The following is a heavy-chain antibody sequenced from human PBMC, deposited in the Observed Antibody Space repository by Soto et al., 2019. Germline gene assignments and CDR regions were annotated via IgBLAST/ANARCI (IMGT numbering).Heavy chain of an antibody. V-gene: IGHV3-21*01. CDR1: GFTFSSYS. CDR3: ARGSLWFGELARYMDV. CDR2: ISSSSSYI. D-gene: IGHD3-10*01. J-gene: IGHJ6*03. Sequence: GGSLRLSCAASGFTFSSYSMNWVRQAPGKGLEWVSSISSSSSYIYYADSVKGRFTISRDNAKNSLYLQMNSLRAEDTAVYYCARGSLWFGELARYMDVWGKGTTVTVSS.